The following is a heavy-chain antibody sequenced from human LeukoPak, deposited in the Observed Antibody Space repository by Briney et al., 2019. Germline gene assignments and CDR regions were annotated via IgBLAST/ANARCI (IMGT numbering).Heavy chain of an antibody. CDR1: GGTFSSYA. Sequence: SVKLSCKASGGTFSSYAISWVRQAPGQGLEWMGGIIPIFGTANYAQKFQGRVTITADESTSTAYMELSSLRSEDTAVYYCARLEITTVTTSDYWGQGTLVTVSS. CDR3: ARLEITTVTTSDY. V-gene: IGHV1-69*01. CDR2: IIPIFGTA. D-gene: IGHD4-17*01. J-gene: IGHJ4*02.